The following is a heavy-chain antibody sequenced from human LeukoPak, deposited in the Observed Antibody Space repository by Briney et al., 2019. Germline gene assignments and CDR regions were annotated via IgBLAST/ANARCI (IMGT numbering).Heavy chain of an antibody. CDR2: IYYSGST. Sequence: PSETLSLTCTVSGGSISSGGYYWSWIRQHPGKGLEWIGYIYYSGSTYYNPSLKSRVTISVDTSKNQFSLKLSSVTAADTAVYYCARGRVVVVTAIPNLFDPWGQGTLVTVSS. D-gene: IGHD2-21*02. CDR3: ARGRVVVVTAIPNLFDP. CDR1: GGSISSGGYY. J-gene: IGHJ5*02. V-gene: IGHV4-31*03.